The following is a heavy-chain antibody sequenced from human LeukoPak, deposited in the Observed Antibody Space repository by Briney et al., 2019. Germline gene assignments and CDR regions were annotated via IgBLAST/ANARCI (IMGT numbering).Heavy chain of an antibody. V-gene: IGHV3-21*01. D-gene: IGHD3-22*01. CDR2: ISSSSSYI. J-gene: IGHJ4*02. CDR3: ARDSYYDSSGYYLFDY. Sequence: PGGSLRLSCAASGFTFSSYAMSWVRQAPGKGLEWVSSISSSSSYIYYADSVKGRFTISRDNAKNSLYLQMNSLRAEDTAVYYCARDSYYDSSGYYLFDYWGQGTLVTVSS. CDR1: GFTFSSYA.